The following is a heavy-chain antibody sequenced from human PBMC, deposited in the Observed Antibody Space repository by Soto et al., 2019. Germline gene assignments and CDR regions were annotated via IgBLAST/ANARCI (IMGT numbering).Heavy chain of an antibody. D-gene: IGHD2-21*02. Sequence: QVQLVESGGGVVQPGRSLRLSCAASGFTFSSYGMHWVRQAPGKGLEWVAVIWYDGSNKYYADSVKGRFTISRDNSKNTLYLQMNSLRAEDTAVYYCARRGGDKSEDAFDIWGQGTMVTVSS. J-gene: IGHJ3*02. CDR2: IWYDGSNK. CDR3: ARRGGDKSEDAFDI. V-gene: IGHV3-33*01. CDR1: GFTFSSYG.